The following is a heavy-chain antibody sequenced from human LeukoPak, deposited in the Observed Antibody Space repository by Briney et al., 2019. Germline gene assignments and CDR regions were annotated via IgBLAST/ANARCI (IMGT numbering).Heavy chain of an antibody. CDR3: ARDLYGDYSGYFDY. J-gene: IGHJ4*02. Sequence: GASVKVSCKASGYTFTSYAMNWVRQAPGQGLEWMGWISAYNGNTNYAQKLQGRVTMTTDTSTSTAYMELRSLRSDDTAVYYCARDLYGDYSGYFDYWGQGTLVTVSS. CDR1: GYTFTSYA. D-gene: IGHD4-17*01. CDR2: ISAYNGNT. V-gene: IGHV1-18*01.